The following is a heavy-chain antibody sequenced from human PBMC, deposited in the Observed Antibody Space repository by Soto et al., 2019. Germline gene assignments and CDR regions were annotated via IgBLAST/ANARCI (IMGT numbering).Heavy chain of an antibody. CDR1: GLLLINAW. V-gene: IGHV3-15*07. D-gene: IGHD3-16*01. CDR3: TPGLDY. J-gene: IGHJ4*02. CDR2: IKSKAEGATT. Sequence: EVQLVESGGGLVKPGGPLRLSCEPSGLLLINAWRNWFRQAPGKGLEWVGRIKSKAEGATTDYAAPVKGRFTISRDDSKNTLFLQIDGLKTEDTAVYYCTPGLDYWGQGTLVTVSS.